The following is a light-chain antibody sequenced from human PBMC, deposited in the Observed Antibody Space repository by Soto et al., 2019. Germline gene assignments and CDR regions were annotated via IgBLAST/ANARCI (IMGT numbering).Light chain of an antibody. CDR3: QTWGTGFQF. J-gene: IGLJ2*01. Sequence: QSALTQPRSVSGSPGQSVSISCTGTTRDVGGYHFVSWYQHRPGRAPKLIIYHVSERPSGVPDRFSGSKSGDTASLTISGLQAEDEADYYCQTWGTGFQFFGGGTKLTVL. CDR2: HVS. CDR1: TRDVGGYHF. V-gene: IGLV2-11*01.